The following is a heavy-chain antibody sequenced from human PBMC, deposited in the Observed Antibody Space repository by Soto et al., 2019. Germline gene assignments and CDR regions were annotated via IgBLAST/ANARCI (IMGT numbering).Heavy chain of an antibody. Sequence: PAETPSLTCTVSGGSISSSSYYWGWIRQPPGKGLEWIGSIYYSGRTHYNPSLKSPVTISLDTSTNQLSLKLSSVTDADTAVYYCARQGRGAVDTSMEKIHYYYYGMDVWGQGTTVT. CDR2: IYYSGRT. CDR3: ARQGRGAVDTSMEKIHYYYYGMDV. CDR1: GGSISSSSYY. J-gene: IGHJ6*02. D-gene: IGHD5-18*01. V-gene: IGHV4-39*01.